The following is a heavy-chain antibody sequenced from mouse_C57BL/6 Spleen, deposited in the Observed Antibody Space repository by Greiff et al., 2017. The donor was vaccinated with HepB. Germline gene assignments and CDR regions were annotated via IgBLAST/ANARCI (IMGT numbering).Heavy chain of an antibody. J-gene: IGHJ2*01. V-gene: IGHV1-62-2*01. D-gene: IGHD1-1*01. CDR2: FYPGSGSI. CDR1: GYTFTSYW. CDR3: ARHEDSYYGSSPYFDY. Sequence: QVQLQQPGAELVKPGASVKMSCKASGYTFTSYWITWVKQRPGQGLEWIGWFYPGSGSIKYNEKFKDKATLTADKSSSTVYMELSRLPSEDSAVYFCARHEDSYYGSSPYFDYWGQGTTLTVSS.